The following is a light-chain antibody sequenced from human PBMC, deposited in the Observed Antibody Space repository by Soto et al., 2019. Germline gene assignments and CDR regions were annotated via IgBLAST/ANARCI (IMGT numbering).Light chain of an antibody. J-gene: IGKJ4*01. CDR3: QQSKSFPLT. CDR2: IAS. Sequence: DIQMTQSPSSVSASVGDRVTITCRASQDINSWLTWYQQKPGKAPKVLIYIASRLQPGVPSRFSGRGSGTDFSLTISNLLPEDFATYFCQQSKSFPLTFGGGTKVEIK. V-gene: IGKV1-12*01. CDR1: QDINSW.